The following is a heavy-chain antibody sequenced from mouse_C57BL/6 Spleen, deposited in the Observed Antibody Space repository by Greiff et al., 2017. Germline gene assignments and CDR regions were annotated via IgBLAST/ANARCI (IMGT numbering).Heavy chain of an antibody. J-gene: IGHJ4*01. D-gene: IGHD2-5*01. CDR3: ARGKAYYSNYAAMDY. Sequence: EVKVVESGGGLVKPGGSLKLSCAASGFTFSDYGMHWVRQAPEKGLEWVAYISSGSSTIYYADTVKGRFTISRDNAKNTLFLQMTSLRSEDTAMYYCARGKAYYSNYAAMDYWGQGTSVTVSS. V-gene: IGHV5-17*01. CDR2: ISSGSSTI. CDR1: GFTFSDYG.